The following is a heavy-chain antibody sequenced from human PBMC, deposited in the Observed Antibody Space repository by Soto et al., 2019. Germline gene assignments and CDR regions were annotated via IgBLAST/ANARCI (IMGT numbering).Heavy chain of an antibody. J-gene: IGHJ4*02. CDR1: GFTFSSYA. CDR3: ARDKLYDSSGYYFDY. Sequence: GGSLRLSCAASGFTFSSYAMHWVRQAPGKGLEWVAVISYDGSNKYYADSVKGRFTISRDNSKNTLYLQMNSLRAEDTAVYYCARDKLYDSSGYYFDYWGQGTLVTVSS. CDR2: ISYDGSNK. D-gene: IGHD3-22*01. V-gene: IGHV3-30*04.